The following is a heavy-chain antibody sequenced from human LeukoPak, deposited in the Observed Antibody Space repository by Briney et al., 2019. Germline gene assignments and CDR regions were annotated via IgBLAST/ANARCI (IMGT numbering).Heavy chain of an antibody. D-gene: IGHD3-16*01. CDR2: FDGEDGET. J-gene: IGHJ3*01. V-gene: IGHV1-24*01. CDR3: ATPASNYVWGVAFDV. Sequence: RASVKVSCKVSGYTLIELSMNWVRQAPGKGLEWMGGFDGEDGETIYAQKLQGRVTMTDHTSTNTVYMQLSSLRSDDTAVYYCATPASNYVWGVAFDVWGQGTRVTVSS. CDR1: GYTLIELS.